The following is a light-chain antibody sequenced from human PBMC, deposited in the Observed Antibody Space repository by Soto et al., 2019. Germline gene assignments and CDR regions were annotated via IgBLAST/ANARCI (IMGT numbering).Light chain of an antibody. J-gene: IGKJ4*01. CDR1: QSISTW. Sequence: DIQMTQSPSTLSASVGDRVTITCRASQSISTWLAWYQQKPGKAPKLLLYKASNLEDGVPTRFSGSGSGTKSTITISSLQPEYCATYHCQHYNTYPLTCRGGTAVEIK. CDR2: KAS. CDR3: QHYNTYPLT. V-gene: IGKV1-5*03.